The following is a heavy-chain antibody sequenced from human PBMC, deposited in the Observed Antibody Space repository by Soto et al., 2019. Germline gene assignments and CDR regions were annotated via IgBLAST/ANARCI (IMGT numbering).Heavy chain of an antibody. CDR2: VSGSGGST. D-gene: IGHD2-15*01. Sequence: EVQLLESGGGLVQPGGSLRLSCAASGFTFAGYAMSWVRQAPGKGLEWVSIVSGSGGSTYYADSVKGRFTISRDNSKNPVYLQMNSLRADDTAVYYCAKAGCSAGSCYLEYWGQGTLVTVSS. CDR3: AKAGCSAGSCYLEY. V-gene: IGHV3-23*01. J-gene: IGHJ4*02. CDR1: GFTFAGYA.